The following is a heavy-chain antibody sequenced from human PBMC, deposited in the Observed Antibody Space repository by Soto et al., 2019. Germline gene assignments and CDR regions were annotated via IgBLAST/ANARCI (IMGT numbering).Heavy chain of an antibody. V-gene: IGHV1-18*01. D-gene: IGHD2-15*01. CDR1: GYTFTSYG. CDR2: ISAYNGNT. Sequence: ASVKVSCKASGYTFTSYGISWVRQAPGQGLEWMGWISAYNGNTNYAQKLQGRVTMTTDTSTSTAYMELRSLRADDTAVYYCARPTRFCSGCSCYSGWFDPWGQGTLVTVSS. CDR3: ARPTRFCSGCSCYSGWFDP. J-gene: IGHJ5*02.